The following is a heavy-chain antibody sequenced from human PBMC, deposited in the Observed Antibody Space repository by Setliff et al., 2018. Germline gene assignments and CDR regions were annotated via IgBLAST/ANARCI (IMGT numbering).Heavy chain of an antibody. CDR3: ARDPAYSAYDV. J-gene: IGHJ4*02. V-gene: IGHV3-7*03. CDR1: GFTFSASW. Sequence: GGSLRLSCAAPGFTFSASWMSWVRQAPGKGLEWVATINPDGSQINYVDSVKGRFTVSRDNGKNSLYLQMSSLRADDTAVYYCARDPAYSAYDVWGQGTLVTVSS. D-gene: IGHD5-12*01. CDR2: INPDGSQI.